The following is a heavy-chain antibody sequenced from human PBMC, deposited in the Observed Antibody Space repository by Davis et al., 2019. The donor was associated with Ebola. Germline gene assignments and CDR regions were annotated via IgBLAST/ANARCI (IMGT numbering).Heavy chain of an antibody. CDR3: ARDRGERSTIFGVVSAGMDV. V-gene: IGHV1-3*01. D-gene: IGHD3-3*01. CDR2: INAGNGNT. CDR1: GYTFTSYA. Sequence: ASVKVSRKASGYTFTSYAMHWVRQAPGQRLEWMGWINAGNGNTKYSQKFQGRVTITRDTSASTAYMELSSLRSEETAVYYCARDRGERSTIFGVVSAGMDVWGQGTTVTVTS. J-gene: IGHJ6*02.